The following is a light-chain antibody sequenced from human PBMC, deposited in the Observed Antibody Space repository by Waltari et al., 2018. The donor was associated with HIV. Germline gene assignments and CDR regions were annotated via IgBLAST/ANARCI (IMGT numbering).Light chain of an antibody. Sequence: QSVLTQPPSASGTPGQRVTISCSGSSSNIGSNTVNWYQQLPGTAPKLLIYSNNPRPSVVPDRFSGSKSGTSASLAISGLQSDVEAAFYCAAWDDSLNGWVFGGGTKLTVL. CDR3: AAWDDSLNGWV. J-gene: IGLJ3*02. CDR1: SSNIGSNT. V-gene: IGLV1-44*01. CDR2: SNN.